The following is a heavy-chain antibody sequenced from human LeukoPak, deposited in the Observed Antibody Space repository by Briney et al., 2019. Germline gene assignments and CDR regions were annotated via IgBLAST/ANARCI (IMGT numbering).Heavy chain of an antibody. CDR1: GYTITSYG. CDR2: ISAYNGNT. V-gene: IGHV1-18*01. CDR3: ARQPQIVVVPAAIGGDY. J-gene: IGHJ4*02. D-gene: IGHD2-2*02. Sequence: ASVKVSCKASGYTITSYGISWVRQAPGQGLEWMGWISAYNGNTNYAQKLQGRVTMTTDTSTSTAYMELRSLRSDDTAVYSCARQPQIVVVPAAIGGDYWGQGTLVTVSP.